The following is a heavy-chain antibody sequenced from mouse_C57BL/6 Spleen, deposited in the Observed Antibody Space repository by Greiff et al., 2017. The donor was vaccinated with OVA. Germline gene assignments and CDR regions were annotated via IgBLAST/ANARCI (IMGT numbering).Heavy chain of an antibody. V-gene: IGHV2-2*01. D-gene: IGHD1-1*01. Sequence: VMLVESGPGLVQPSQSLSITCTVSGFSLTSYGVHWVRQSPGKGLEWLGVIWSGGSTDYNAAFISRLSISKDNSKSQVFFKMNSLQADDTAIYYCARNWGTTVVAPMDYWGQGTSVTVSS. CDR1: GFSLTSYG. CDR3: ARNWGTTVVAPMDY. J-gene: IGHJ4*01. CDR2: IWSGGST.